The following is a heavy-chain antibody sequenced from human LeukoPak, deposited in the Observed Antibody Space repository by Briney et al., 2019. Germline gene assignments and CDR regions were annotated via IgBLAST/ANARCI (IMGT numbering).Heavy chain of an antibody. CDR3: AKRGGYDYGSHFDS. J-gene: IGHJ4*02. CDR1: GFTFSTYG. CDR2: ISGSGAKT. Sequence: GGSLRLSCTASGFTFSTYGMAWVRQAPGKGLEWVSSISGSGAKTNYADSVKGRLTISRDSSNNTLYLRMASLRAEDTAVYFCAKRGGYDYGSHFDSWGQGTQVTVSS. D-gene: IGHD3-10*01. V-gene: IGHV3-23*01.